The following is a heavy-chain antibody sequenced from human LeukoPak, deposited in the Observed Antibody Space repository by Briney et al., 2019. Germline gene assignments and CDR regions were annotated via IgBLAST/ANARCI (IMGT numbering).Heavy chain of an antibody. CDR3: ARVTPYSNYGHFDY. D-gene: IGHD4-11*01. CDR2: IIPIFGTA. J-gene: IGHJ4*02. CDR1: GGTFSSYA. Sequence: GASVKVSCKASGGTFSSYAISWVRQAPGQGLEWMGGIIPIFGTANYAQKFQGRVTITADESTSTAYMELSSLRSEDTAVYYCARVTPYSNYGHFDYWGQGTLVTVSS. V-gene: IGHV1-69*13.